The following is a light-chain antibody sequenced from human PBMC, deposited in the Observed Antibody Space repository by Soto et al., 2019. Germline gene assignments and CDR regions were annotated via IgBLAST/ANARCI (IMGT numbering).Light chain of an antibody. J-gene: IGKJ1*01. CDR2: GAS. Sequence: IDITRSEAPRSVSEGRRVSLSCRASQSVSSRLAWYQQKPGQSPRLLIYGASTRATGIPARFSGIGSGTEFTLSICSLQSDDFRVYCCHQSNHLWPCAQGTKVDIK. V-gene: IGKV3-15*01. CDR1: QSVSSR. CDR3: HQSNHLWP.